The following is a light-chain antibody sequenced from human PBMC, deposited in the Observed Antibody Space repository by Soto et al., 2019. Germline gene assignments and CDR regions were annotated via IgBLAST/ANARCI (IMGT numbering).Light chain of an antibody. CDR1: QSISSW. J-gene: IGKJ4*01. V-gene: IGKV1-5*01. CDR3: QQYNSYIT. CDR2: DAS. Sequence: DIQMTQSPSTLSASVGDRVTITCRASQSISSWLAWYQQKPGKAPKFLIYDASNLESGVPSRFSGSGSGTEFTLTISNLQPDDFATYYCQQYNSYITFGGGTKVDIK.